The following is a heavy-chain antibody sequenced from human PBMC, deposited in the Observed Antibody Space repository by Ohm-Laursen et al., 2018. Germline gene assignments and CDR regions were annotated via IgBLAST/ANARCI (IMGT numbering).Heavy chain of an antibody. CDR1: GFTFDDYA. CDR2: ISWNSGSI. CDR3: AKDRGLGYSYGYAGDYYYGMDV. V-gene: IGHV3-9*01. J-gene: IGHJ6*02. D-gene: IGHD5-18*01. Sequence: SLRLTCSASGFTFDDYAMHWVRQAPGKGLEWVSGISWNSGSIGYADSVKGRFTISRDNAKNSLYLQMNSLRAEDTALYYCAKDRGLGYSYGYAGDYYYGMDVWGQGTTVTVSS.